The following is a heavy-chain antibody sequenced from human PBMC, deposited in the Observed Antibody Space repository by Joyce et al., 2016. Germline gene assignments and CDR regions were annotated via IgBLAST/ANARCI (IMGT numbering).Heavy chain of an antibody. J-gene: IGHJ4*02. V-gene: IGHV3-7*01. CDR1: GFTFSNYW. CDR2: IKQDGSDK. D-gene: IGHD2-21*01. Sequence: EVQLVESGGGLVQPGGSLRLSCAASGFTFSNYWMTWVRQPPGKGLEWVANIKQDGSDKYYVDSVKGRFTVSRDNAKNSLYLQTSSLRADDTAVYYCARGRIRGFYFDFWVQGTLVTVSS. CDR3: ARGRIRGFYFDF.